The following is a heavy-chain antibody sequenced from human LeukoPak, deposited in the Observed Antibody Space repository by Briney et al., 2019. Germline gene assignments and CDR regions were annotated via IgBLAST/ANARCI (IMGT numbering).Heavy chain of an antibody. CDR3: AKSLWSGLRYYYYGMDV. Sequence: PGAALRLSCAASGFTFSSYAMSWVRQAPGKGLEWVSAISGSGGSTYYADSVKGRFTISRDNSKNTLYLQMNSLSAEDTAVYYCAKSLWSGLRYYYYGMDVWGQGTTVTVSS. CDR1: GFTFSSYA. CDR2: ISGSGGST. D-gene: IGHD3-3*01. V-gene: IGHV3-23*01. J-gene: IGHJ6*02.